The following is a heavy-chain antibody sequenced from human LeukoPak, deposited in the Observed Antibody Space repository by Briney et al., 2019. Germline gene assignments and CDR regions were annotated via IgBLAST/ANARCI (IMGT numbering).Heavy chain of an antibody. V-gene: IGHV3-23*01. D-gene: IGHD5-24*01. CDR2: ISGSGGST. J-gene: IGHJ4*02. CDR1: GFTFDDYA. Sequence: PGGSLRLSCAASGFTFDDYAMHWVRQAPGKGLEWVSGISGSGGSTYYADSVKGRFTISRDNSKNTLYLQMNSLRVEDTAVYYCARTRWLQFYFDYWGQGTLVTVSS. CDR3: ARTRWLQFYFDY.